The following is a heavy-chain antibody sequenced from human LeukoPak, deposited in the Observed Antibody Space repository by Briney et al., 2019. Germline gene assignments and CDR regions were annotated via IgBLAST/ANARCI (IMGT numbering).Heavy chain of an antibody. Sequence: GGSLRLSCAASGFTFSSYWMRWVRHAPGKGLVWVSRINSDGSSTSYADSVKGRFTISRDNAKNTLYLQMNSLRAEDTAVYYCARARSSGWYQYYFDYWGQGTLVTVSS. CDR2: INSDGSST. V-gene: IGHV3-74*01. D-gene: IGHD6-19*01. CDR1: GFTFSSYW. J-gene: IGHJ4*02. CDR3: ARARSSGWYQYYFDY.